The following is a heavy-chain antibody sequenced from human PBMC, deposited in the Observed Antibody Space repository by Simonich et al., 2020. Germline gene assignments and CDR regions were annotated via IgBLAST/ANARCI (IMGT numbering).Heavy chain of an antibody. D-gene: IGHD1-26*01. J-gene: IGHJ4*02. CDR3: ARDSGSGGFDY. CDR2: MYRGGST. Sequence: EVQLVESGGGLIQPGGSLRLSCAASGFTVSSNYMSWVRQAPGKGLGWFSVMYRGGSTYYADSVKGRFTISRDNAKTTLYLQINSLRAEDTAVYYCARDSGSGGFDYWGQGTLVTVSS. V-gene: IGHV3-53*01. CDR1: GFTVSSNY.